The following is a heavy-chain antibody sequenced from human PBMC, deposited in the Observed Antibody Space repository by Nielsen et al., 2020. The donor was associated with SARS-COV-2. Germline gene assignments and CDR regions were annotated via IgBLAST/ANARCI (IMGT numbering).Heavy chain of an antibody. CDR1: GFTFSSYG. CDR3: ATFTTVTDTVDY. V-gene: IGHV3-30*19. Sequence: SLKISCAASGFTFSSYGMHWVRQAPGKGLEWVAVISYDGSNKYYADSVKGRFTISRDNSKNTLYLQMNSLRAEDTAVYYCATFTTVTDTVDYWGQGTLVTVSS. D-gene: IGHD4-17*01. J-gene: IGHJ4*02. CDR2: ISYDGSNK.